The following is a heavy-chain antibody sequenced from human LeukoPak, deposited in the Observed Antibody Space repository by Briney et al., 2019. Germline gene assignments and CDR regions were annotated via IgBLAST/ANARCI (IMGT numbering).Heavy chain of an antibody. V-gene: IGHV4-4*07. Sequence: PSETLSLTCTVSGGSISSYYWSWIRQPAGKGLEWIGRIYTSGSTNYNPSLKSRVTMSVDTSKNQFSLKLSSVTAADTAVYYCARAGYSSSWYGSPYYFDYWGQGTLVTVSS. CDR1: GGSISSYY. CDR3: ARAGYSSSWYGSPYYFDY. J-gene: IGHJ4*02. CDR2: IYTSGST. D-gene: IGHD6-13*01.